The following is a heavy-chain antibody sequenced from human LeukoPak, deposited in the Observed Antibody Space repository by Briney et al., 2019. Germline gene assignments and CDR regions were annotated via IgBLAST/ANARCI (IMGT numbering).Heavy chain of an antibody. CDR3: ARVGGQQLVLSSYYFDY. J-gene: IGHJ4*02. CDR2: ISVSGSSI. Sequence: GGSLRLSCAASGFTFSIYSMNWVRQAPGKGLEWVSSISVSGSSIHYADSVKGRFTISRDNAKTSLYLQMNSLRADDTAVYYCARVGGQQLVLSSYYFDYWGQGTLVTVSS. V-gene: IGHV3-21*01. D-gene: IGHD6-13*01. CDR1: GFTFSIYS.